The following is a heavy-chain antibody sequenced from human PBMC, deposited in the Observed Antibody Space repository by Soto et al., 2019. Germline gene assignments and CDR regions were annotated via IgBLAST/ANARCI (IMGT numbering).Heavy chain of an antibody. D-gene: IGHD3-9*01. CDR3: ASLYYDILNGYRFDY. Sequence: SETLSLTCTVSGGSISSSSYYWGWIRQPPGKGLEGIGSIYYSGSTYYNPSLKSRVTITVDTSKNQFSLKLSSVTAVDTAVYYCASLYYDILNGYRFDYWGQGTLVTVSS. V-gene: IGHV4-39*01. CDR2: IYYSGST. J-gene: IGHJ4*02. CDR1: GGSISSSSYY.